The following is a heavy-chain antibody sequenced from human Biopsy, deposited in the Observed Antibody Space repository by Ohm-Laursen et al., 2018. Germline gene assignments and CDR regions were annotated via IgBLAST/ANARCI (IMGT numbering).Heavy chain of an antibody. J-gene: IGHJ3*02. V-gene: IGHV4-4*07. Sequence: SETLSLTCTVSGGSISGHFWSWVRQPAGKGLEWIGRIYSNGNTNYNPSLKSRVSMSVDTSKNHFSLNLTSVTAADTAVYYCARDEGLLRAFDIWGQGTLGTVS. D-gene: IGHD1-26*01. CDR1: GGSISGHF. CDR3: ARDEGLLRAFDI. CDR2: IYSNGNT.